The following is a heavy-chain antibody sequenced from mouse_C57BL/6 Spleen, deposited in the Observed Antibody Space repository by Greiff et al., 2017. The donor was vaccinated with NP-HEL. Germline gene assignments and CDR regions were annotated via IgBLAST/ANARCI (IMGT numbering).Heavy chain of an antibody. CDR2: IFPGSGST. Sequence: QVQLQQSGPELVRPGASVKISCKAPGYTFTSHWMQWVRQRPGQGLEWIGEIFPGSGSTYYNEKLKGKATLTVDTSSSTAYMQRSSLTSEDSAVYFCARYGTQLGPFAYWGQGTLVTVSA. CDR3: ARYGTQLGPFAY. D-gene: IGHD4-1*02. CDR1: GYTFTSHW. V-gene: IGHV1-56*01. J-gene: IGHJ3*01.